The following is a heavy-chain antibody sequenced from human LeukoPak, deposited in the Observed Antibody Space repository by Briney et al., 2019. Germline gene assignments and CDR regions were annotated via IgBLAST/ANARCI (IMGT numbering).Heavy chain of an antibody. CDR3: ARHKRSLPYDF. Sequence: GESLKISCKGSGYSFTSNWIGWVRQMPGRGLEWMGIIYPSDSDTRYSPSFQGQVTISADKSINTAYLQWSSPKASDTAMYYCARHKRSLPYDFWGQGTLVTVSS. CDR2: IYPSDSDT. J-gene: IGHJ4*02. CDR1: GYSFTSNW. V-gene: IGHV5-51*01. D-gene: IGHD3-3*01.